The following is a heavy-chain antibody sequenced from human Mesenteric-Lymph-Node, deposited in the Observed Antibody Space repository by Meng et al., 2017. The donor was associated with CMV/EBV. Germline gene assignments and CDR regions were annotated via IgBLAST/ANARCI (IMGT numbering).Heavy chain of an antibody. CDR3: VRDSFSNNYYYGMDV. D-gene: IGHD4-11*01. J-gene: IGHJ6*02. V-gene: IGHV3-30*02. CDR2: IHYDGSSL. Sequence: GGSLRLSCAASGFTFSDYGMHWVRQAPGKGLEWVTFIHYDGSSLDYADSVKGRFTISRDNSKNTLYLQMNSLRGEDTATYYCVRDSFSNNYYYGMDVWGQGTTVTVSS. CDR1: GFTFSDYG.